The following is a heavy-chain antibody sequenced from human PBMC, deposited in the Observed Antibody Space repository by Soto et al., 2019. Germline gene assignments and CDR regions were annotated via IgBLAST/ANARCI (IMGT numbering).Heavy chain of an antibody. Sequence: ASVKVSCKTSGYSFTSYYMHWVRQAPGQGLEWMGVIIPSGGTTTYAQKFQGRVTMTSDTSTSTVYMELNILTSEDTAVYYCARHKYDSGWPFDDWGPGTLVTVYS. CDR3: ARHKYDSGWPFDD. CDR1: GYSFTSYY. D-gene: IGHD6-19*01. J-gene: IGHJ4*02. CDR2: IIPSGGTT. V-gene: IGHV1-46*01.